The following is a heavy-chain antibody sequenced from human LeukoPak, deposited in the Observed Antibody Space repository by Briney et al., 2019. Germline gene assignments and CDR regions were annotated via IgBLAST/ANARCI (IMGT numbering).Heavy chain of an antibody. CDR1: GFTFSNYA. V-gene: IGHV3-23*01. J-gene: IGHJ4*02. CDR3: ANPYY. Sequence: GGSLRLSCVASGFTFSNYAMSWVRQAPGKGLEWVSAISGGGGNTYYADSVKGRFTTSRDNSENTLYLQMNSLRAEDTAIYYCANPYYWGQGTLVTVSS. CDR2: ISGGGGNT.